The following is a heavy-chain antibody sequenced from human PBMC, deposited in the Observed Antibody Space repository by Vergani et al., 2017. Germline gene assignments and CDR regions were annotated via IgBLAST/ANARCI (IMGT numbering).Heavy chain of an antibody. CDR2: VSGSGYST. V-gene: IGHV3-23*01. CDR3: AKAPHDYGGNSGGNAFDI. CDR1: GFTFSTYA. J-gene: IGHJ3*02. Sequence: EVQLLESGGGLIQPGGSLRLSCAASGFTFSTYAINWVRQAPGKGLEWVSGVSGSGYSTYYADSVKGRFTISRDKSKSTLYLQMNSLRAEDTAVYYCAKAPHDYGGNSGGNAFDIWGQGTMVTVSS. D-gene: IGHD4-23*01.